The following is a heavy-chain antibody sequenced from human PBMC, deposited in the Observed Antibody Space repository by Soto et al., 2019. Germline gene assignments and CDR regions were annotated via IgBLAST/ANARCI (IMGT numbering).Heavy chain of an antibody. J-gene: IGHJ5*01. CDR3: VRRHVSATGIDWFDY. CDR2: INAANGDT. Sequence: ASVKVSCKASGYTFTSYGIHWVRQAPGQRLEWMGWINAANGDTKYSPKFQGRVTITRDTSASTAYMELSSLRSEDTAVYYCVRRHVSATGIDWFDYWGQGTLVTVSS. CDR1: GYTFTSYG. V-gene: IGHV1-3*01. D-gene: IGHD6-13*01.